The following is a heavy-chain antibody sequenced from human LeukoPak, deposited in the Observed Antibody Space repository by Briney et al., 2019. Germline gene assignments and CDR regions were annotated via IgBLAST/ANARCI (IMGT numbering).Heavy chain of an antibody. D-gene: IGHD3-10*01. CDR2: IYSDGSP. CDR3: ARGAGGGDY. V-gene: IGHV3-66*01. CDR1: GFTVRSNF. Sequence: GGSLRLSCAASGFTVRSNFMSWVRQAPGQGLEWVSGIYSDGSPNYADSVRGRFTISRDNSKNTVYLQMNSLRAEDTAVYYCARGAGGGDYWGQGTLVTVSS. J-gene: IGHJ4*02.